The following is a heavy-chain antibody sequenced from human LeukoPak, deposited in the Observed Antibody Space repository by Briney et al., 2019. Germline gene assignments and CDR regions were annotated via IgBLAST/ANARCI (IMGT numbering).Heavy chain of an antibody. D-gene: IGHD3-16*01. CDR2: ISSSSSYI. CDR3: ARVHSLRNFDY. J-gene: IGHJ4*02. CDR1: GFTFSSYS. Sequence: GGSLRLSCAASGFTFSSYSMNWVRQAPGKGLEWVSSISSSSSYIYYADSVKGRFTVSRDNAKNSLYLQMNSLRAEDTAVYYCARVHSLRNFDYWGQGTLVTVSS. V-gene: IGHV3-21*01.